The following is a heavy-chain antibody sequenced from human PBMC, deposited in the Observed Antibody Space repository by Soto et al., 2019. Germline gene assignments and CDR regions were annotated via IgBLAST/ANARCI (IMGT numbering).Heavy chain of an antibody. CDR1: GFTFTSSA. Sequence: VKVSCKASGFTFTSSAMQWVRQARGQRLEWIGWIVVGSGNTNYAQKFQERVTITRDMSTSTAYMELSSLRSEDTAVYYCAATRTFRCYGVPLDVWGKGTTVTVSS. J-gene: IGHJ6*04. CDR3: AATRTFRCYGVPLDV. D-gene: IGHD2-15*01. CDR2: IVVGSGNT. V-gene: IGHV1-58*02.